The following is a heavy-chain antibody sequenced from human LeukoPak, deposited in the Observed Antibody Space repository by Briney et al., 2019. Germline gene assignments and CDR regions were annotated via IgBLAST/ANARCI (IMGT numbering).Heavy chain of an antibody. CDR2: IYYSGST. D-gene: IGHD6-13*01. CDR3: AREPYSSSWNYYYYYYMDV. Sequence: SETLSLTCTVSGGSISSSSYYWGWIRQPPGKGLEWIGSIYYSGSTYYNPSLKSRVTISVDTSKNQFSLKLSSVTAADTAVYYCAREPYSSSWNYYYYYYMDVWGKGTTVTVSS. V-gene: IGHV4-39*07. CDR1: GGSISSSSYY. J-gene: IGHJ6*03.